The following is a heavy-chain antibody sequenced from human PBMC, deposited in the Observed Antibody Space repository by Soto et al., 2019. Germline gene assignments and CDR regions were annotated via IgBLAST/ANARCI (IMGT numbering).Heavy chain of an antibody. D-gene: IGHD3-10*01. CDR2: INHSGST. CDR1: GGSFSGYY. CDR3: AGRITMVRGVITKKNWFDP. J-gene: IGHJ5*02. V-gene: IGHV4-34*01. Sequence: QSQTLSLTCAVYGGSFSGYYWSWIRQPPGKGLEWIGEINHSGSTNYNPSLKSRVTISVDTSKNQFSLKLSSVTAADTAVYYCAGRITMVRGVITKKNWFDPWGQGTLVTVSS.